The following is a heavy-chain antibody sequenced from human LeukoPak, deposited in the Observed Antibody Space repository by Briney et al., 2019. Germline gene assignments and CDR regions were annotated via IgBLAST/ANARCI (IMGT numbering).Heavy chain of an antibody. CDR3: ARDYRRLRLGEGDY. V-gene: IGHV3-7*01. D-gene: IGHD3-16*01. Sequence: GGSLRLSCAASGFSFSYFWMSWVRQAPGKGLEWVANIKQDGSEKYYVDSVKGRFTISRDNAKKSLYLQMNSLRAEDTAVYYCARDYRRLRLGEGDYWGQGTLVTVSS. J-gene: IGHJ4*02. CDR1: GFSFSYFW. CDR2: IKQDGSEK.